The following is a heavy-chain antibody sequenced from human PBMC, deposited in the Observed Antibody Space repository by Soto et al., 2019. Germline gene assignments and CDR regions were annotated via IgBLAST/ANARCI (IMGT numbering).Heavy chain of an antibody. CDR1: GGSISSYN. D-gene: IGHD3-9*01. CDR2: IYYSGST. CDR3: ARHPNYDTEFDP. Sequence: PSETLSLTCTVSGGSISSYNWYWIRQPTGQGLEWIGSIYYSGSTYYNPPLKSRVTISVDTSQNQFSLKLSSVTAADTAVYYCARHPNYDTEFDPWGQGTLVTVSS. V-gene: IGHV4-39*01. J-gene: IGHJ5*02.